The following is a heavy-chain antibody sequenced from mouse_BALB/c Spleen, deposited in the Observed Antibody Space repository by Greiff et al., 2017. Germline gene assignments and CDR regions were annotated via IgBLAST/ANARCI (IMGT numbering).Heavy chain of an antibody. Sequence: EVHLQQSGAELVQPGASVKLSCTASGFNIKDTYMHWVKQRPEQGLEWIGRIDPANGNTKYDPKFQGKATITADTSSNTAYLLLSSQTSEDTAVYCCASDRGYDGMAYAMDYWGQGTSVTVSS. J-gene: IGHJ4*01. V-gene: IGHV14-3*02. D-gene: IGHD2-2*01. CDR2: IDPANGNT. CDR3: ASDRGYDGMAYAMDY. CDR1: GFNIKDTY.